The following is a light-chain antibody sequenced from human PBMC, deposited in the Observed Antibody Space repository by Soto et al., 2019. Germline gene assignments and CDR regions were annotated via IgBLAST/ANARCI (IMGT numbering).Light chain of an antibody. CDR3: QQYYSYPIT. V-gene: IGKV1-12*01. Sequence: DIQITQSPSYVSASVGDRVSITCRASQDIGDWLAWYQQKPGKAPKLLVYAASSLQSGVPSRFSGSGSGTDFTLTIGSLQPEDFATYYCQQYYSYPITFGQGTRLEIK. J-gene: IGKJ5*01. CDR2: AAS. CDR1: QDIGDW.